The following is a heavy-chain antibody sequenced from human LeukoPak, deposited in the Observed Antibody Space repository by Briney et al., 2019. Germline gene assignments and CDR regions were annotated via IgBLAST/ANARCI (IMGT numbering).Heavy chain of an antibody. J-gene: IGHJ6*02. CDR3: ASHYVPAATNYHYYYGMDV. D-gene: IGHD2-2*01. CDR2: IIPIFGTA. V-gene: IGHV1-69*13. CDR1: GGTFSSYA. Sequence: GASVKVSCKASGGTFSSYAISWVRQAPGQGLEWMGGIIPIFGTANYAQKFQGRVTITADESTSTAYMELSSLRSEDTAVYYCASHYVPAATNYHYYYGMDVWGQGTTVTVSS.